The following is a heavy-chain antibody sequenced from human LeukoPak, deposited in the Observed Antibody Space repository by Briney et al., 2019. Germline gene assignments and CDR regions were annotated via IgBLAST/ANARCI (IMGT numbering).Heavy chain of an antibody. CDR1: GFSLSTSGMC. V-gene: IGHV2-70*11. CDR2: IDWDDDK. D-gene: IGHD3-22*01. J-gene: IGHJ4*02. Sequence: SGPTLVNPTQTLTLTCTFSGFSLSTSGMCVSWIRQPPGKALEWLARIDWDDDKYYSTSLKTRLTISKDTSKNQVVLTMTNMDPVDTATYYCARIRRLGYYDSSGYSDRYYFDYWGQGTLVTVSS. CDR3: ARIRRLGYYDSSGYSDRYYFDY.